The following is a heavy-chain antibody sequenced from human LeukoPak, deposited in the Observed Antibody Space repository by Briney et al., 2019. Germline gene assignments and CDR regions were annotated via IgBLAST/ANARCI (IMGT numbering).Heavy chain of an antibody. CDR2: ISYDGSNK. V-gene: IGHV3-30-3*01. CDR3: ASYTRGPNYYGSGRPFDY. CDR1: GFTFSSYA. Sequence: PGGSLRLSCAASGFTFSSYAMHWVRQAPGKGLEWVAVISYDGSNKYYADSVKGRFTISRDNSKNTLYLQMNSLRAEDTAVYYCASYTRGPNYYGSGRPFDYWGQGTLVTVSS. J-gene: IGHJ4*02. D-gene: IGHD3-10*01.